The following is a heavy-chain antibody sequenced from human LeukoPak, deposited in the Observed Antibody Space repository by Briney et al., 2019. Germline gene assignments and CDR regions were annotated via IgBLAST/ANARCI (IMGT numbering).Heavy chain of an antibody. CDR2: MRPNSGET. Sequence: ASVKVSCKASAYTFTNFEINWVRQVAGQGLEWMGWMRPNSGETVNVQKFQGRVTMTRDISTSTAYMGLTGLRSDDTAVYFCARGYCSGGGCYTAEYLPHWGQGTLVTVSS. CDR1: AYTFTNFE. V-gene: IGHV1-8*02. J-gene: IGHJ1*01. D-gene: IGHD2-15*01. CDR3: ARGYCSGGGCYTAEYLPH.